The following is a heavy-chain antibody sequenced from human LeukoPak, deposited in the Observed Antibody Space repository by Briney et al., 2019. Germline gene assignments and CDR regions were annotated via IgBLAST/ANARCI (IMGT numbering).Heavy chain of an antibody. V-gene: IGHV4-59*08. D-gene: IGHD6-6*01. CDR2: IYYSGST. Sequence: SETLSLTCSVSGGSISSYYWSWIRQPPGKGLEWIGHIYYSGSTNYNPSLKSRVTMSGDTSKNQFSLKLSSVTAADTAVYYCAAQLVRGYYYYMDVWGKGTTVTVSS. CDR3: AAQLVRGYYYYMDV. CDR1: GGSISSYY. J-gene: IGHJ6*03.